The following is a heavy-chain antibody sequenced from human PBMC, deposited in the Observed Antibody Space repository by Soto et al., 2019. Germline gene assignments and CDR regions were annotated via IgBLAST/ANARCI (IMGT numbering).Heavy chain of an antibody. J-gene: IGHJ5*02. CDR1: GGSFSGYY. Sequence: QVQLQQWGAGLLKPSETLSLTCAVYGGSFSGYYWNWIRQPPGKGLEWIGEIDHSGYTNYNPSLNSRVTISVDTSKNQFSLRLTSVTAADTAVYYCARVRDWFDPWGQGTLVTVSS. CDR2: IDHSGYT. V-gene: IGHV4-34*01. CDR3: ARVRDWFDP. D-gene: IGHD3-3*01.